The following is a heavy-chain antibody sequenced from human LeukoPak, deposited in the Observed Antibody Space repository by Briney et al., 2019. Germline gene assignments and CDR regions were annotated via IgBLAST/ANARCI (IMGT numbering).Heavy chain of an antibody. V-gene: IGHV3-33*01. D-gene: IGHD3-22*01. CDR3: ARDSSGYYHGNYFDY. CDR2: IWYDGSNK. J-gene: IGHJ4*02. Sequence: GRSLRLSCAASGFTFSSYGMHWVRQAPGKGLEWVAVIWYDGSNKYYADSVKGRFTISRDNSKNTLYLQMNSLRAEDTAVYYCARDSSGYYHGNYFDYLGQGTLVTVSS. CDR1: GFTFSSYG.